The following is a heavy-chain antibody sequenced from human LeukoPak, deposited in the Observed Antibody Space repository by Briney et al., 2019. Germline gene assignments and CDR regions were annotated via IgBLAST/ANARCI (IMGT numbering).Heavy chain of an antibody. V-gene: IGHV3-33*08. D-gene: IGHD5-12*01. CDR1: GFTFSSYG. Sequence: PGGSLRLSCAASGFTFSSYGMHWVRQAPGKGLEWVAVIWYDGNNKYYADSVKGRFTISRDNSKNTLYLQMNSLRAEDTAVYYCARGYSGYDYGSSSGNYFDYWGQGTLVTVSS. CDR3: ARGYSGYDYGSSSGNYFDY. CDR2: IWYDGNNK. J-gene: IGHJ4*02.